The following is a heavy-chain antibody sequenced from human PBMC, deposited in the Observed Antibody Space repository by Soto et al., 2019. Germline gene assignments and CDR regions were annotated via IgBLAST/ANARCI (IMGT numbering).Heavy chain of an antibody. V-gene: IGHV3-15*07. CDR1: GFPLTHAW. Sequence: EVQLAESGGDLLEPGGSLRLSCGASGFPLTHAWLNWDRQARGKGQEWVGLIRSKSDGGTTDYAAPEKGSFTISRDDSEYTIYPQMTSLKTEDTAVYYCAADFPDLGAHAIDYWGQGTLVTVSS. J-gene: IGHJ4*02. CDR2: IRSKSDGGTT. CDR3: AADFPDLGAHAIDY. D-gene: IGHD3-16*01.